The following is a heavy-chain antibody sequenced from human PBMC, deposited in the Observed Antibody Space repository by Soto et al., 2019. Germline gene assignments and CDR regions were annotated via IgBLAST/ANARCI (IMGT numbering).Heavy chain of an antibody. CDR3: ARGRKSISGYYYYYYGMDV. CDR1: GGTFSSYT. Sequence: QVQLVQSGAEVKKPGSSVKVSCKASGGTFSSYTISWVRQAPGQGLEWMGRIIPILGIANYAQKFQGRVTITADKSTSTAYMELSSLRSEDTAVYYCARGRKSISGYYYYYYGMDVWGQGTKVTVSS. V-gene: IGHV1-69*02. D-gene: IGHD3-22*01. J-gene: IGHJ6*02. CDR2: IIPILGIA.